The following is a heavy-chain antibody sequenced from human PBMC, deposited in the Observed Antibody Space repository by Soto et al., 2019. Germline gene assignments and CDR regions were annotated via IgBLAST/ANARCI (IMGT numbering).Heavy chain of an antibody. J-gene: IGHJ4*02. D-gene: IGHD3-10*01. V-gene: IGHV4-30-2*03. CDR3: ARVLDGWFGEF. Sequence: SETLSLTCAVSGGSISGGGCSWSWIRQPPGKGLEWVASVYYGGRTYYNPTLNSRVTISVDTSKNQFSLKMTSVTAADTAVYYCARVLDGWFGEFWSQGTLVTVSS. CDR2: VYYGGRT. CDR1: GGSISGGGCS.